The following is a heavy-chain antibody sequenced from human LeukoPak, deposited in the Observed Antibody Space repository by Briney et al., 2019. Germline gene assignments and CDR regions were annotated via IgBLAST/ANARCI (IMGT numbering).Heavy chain of an antibody. CDR2: IYYSGST. Sequence: PSGTLSLTCTVSGGSFSSSSYYWGWIRQPPGRGLEWIGSIYYSGSTYYNPSLKSRVTISVDTSKNQFSLKLSSVTATDTAVYYCASLKNVDFFDYWGQGTLVTVSS. D-gene: IGHD1-1*01. CDR1: GGSFSSSSYY. J-gene: IGHJ4*02. CDR3: ASLKNVDFFDY. V-gene: IGHV4-39*01.